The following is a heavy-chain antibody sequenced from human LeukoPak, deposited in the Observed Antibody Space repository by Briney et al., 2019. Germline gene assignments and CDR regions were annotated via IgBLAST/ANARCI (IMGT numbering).Heavy chain of an antibody. Sequence: ASVTFSCKASGYTFSTYVINWVRPAPGQGLEWMGWISEYNGNTNYAQNFQGRLTMTTDTSTSTTYTELRTLRSDDTAVYYCARSSGSYYLLFDYCGQRALFSASS. J-gene: IGHJ4*02. CDR2: ISEYNGNT. D-gene: IGHD3-10*01. CDR1: GYTFSTYV. V-gene: IGHV1-18*01. CDR3: ARSSGSYYLLFDY.